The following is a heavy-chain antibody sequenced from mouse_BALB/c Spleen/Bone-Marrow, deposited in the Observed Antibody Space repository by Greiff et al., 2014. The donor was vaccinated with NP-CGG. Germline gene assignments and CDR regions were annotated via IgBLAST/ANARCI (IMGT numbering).Heavy chain of an antibody. Sequence: VQLVESGAELVKPGASVKLSCKASGYTFTSYWMHWMKQRPGQGLGWIGEINPSNGRTNYNEKFKNKATLTVDKSSSTAYMQLSSLTSEDSAVYSCAGGNPSAYWGQGTLVTVSA. CDR1: GYTFTSYW. D-gene: IGHD2-1*01. CDR2: INPSNGRT. V-gene: IGHV1S81*02. CDR3: AGGNPSAY. J-gene: IGHJ3*01.